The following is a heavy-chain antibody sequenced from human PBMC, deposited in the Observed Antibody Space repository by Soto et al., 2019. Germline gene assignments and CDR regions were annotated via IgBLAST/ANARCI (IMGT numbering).Heavy chain of an antibody. J-gene: IGHJ6*02. Sequence: QVQLVEAGGGVVQPGTSLRLSCVVSGLTFRDTGMHWVRQAPGKGLEWVAVISFDGSERHYRYSVKGRFSISRDNSRNTLDLQMNCLRGDDSAVYYCANGKGGVRYYYGMDVWGQGSTVTVSS. CDR1: GLTFRDTG. CDR2: ISFDGSER. D-gene: IGHD1-26*01. CDR3: ANGKGGVRYYYGMDV. V-gene: IGHV3-30*18.